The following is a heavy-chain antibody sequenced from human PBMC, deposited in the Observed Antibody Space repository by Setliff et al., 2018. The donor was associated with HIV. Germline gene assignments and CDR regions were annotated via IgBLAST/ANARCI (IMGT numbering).Heavy chain of an antibody. CDR3: ARDSGTNDHFLSPYYGALDF. CDR1: GYIFTDYY. V-gene: IGHV1-2*06. J-gene: IGHJ4*02. D-gene: IGHD3-3*02. Sequence: ASVKVSCKASGYIFTDYYMHWVRQAPGQELGWMGRINPRSGVTKYAQNFQGRFIMTTDTTINTAYMQLERLTSDDTALYYCARDSGTNDHFLSPYYGALDFWGLGTLVTVSS. CDR2: INPRSGVT.